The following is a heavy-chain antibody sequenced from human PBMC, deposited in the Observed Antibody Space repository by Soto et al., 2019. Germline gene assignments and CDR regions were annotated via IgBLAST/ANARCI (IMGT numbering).Heavy chain of an antibody. CDR1: GYTFTSYG. D-gene: IGHD3-3*01. CDR2: ISAYNGNT. J-gene: IGHJ5*02. V-gene: IGHV1-18*04. CDR3: AGLRFLEWNNNWFDP. Sequence: ASVKVSCKASGYTFTSYGISWVRQAPGQGLEWMGWISAYNGNTNYAQKLQGRVTMTTDTSTSTAYMELRSLRSDDTAVYYCAGLRFLEWNNNWFDPWGQGTLVTVSS.